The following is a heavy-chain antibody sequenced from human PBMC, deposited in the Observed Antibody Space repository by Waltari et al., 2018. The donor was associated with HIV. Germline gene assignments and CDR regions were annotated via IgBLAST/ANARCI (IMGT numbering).Heavy chain of an antibody. D-gene: IGHD1-7*01. CDR2: INPNSGGT. J-gene: IGHJ6*02. V-gene: IGHV1-2*02. CDR3: ARDRARTTDYYYYGMDV. CDR1: GYTFTGYY. Sequence: QVQLVQSGAEVKKPGASVKVSCKASGYTFTGYYMHWVRQAPGQGLEWIGWINPNSGGTNYEQKCQGRVTMTRDTSISTADMELSRLRSDDTAVYYCARDRARTTDYYYYGMDVWGQGTTVTVSS.